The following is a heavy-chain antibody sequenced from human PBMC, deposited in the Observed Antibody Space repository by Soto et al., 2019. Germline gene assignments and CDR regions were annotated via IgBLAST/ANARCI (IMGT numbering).Heavy chain of an antibody. D-gene: IGHD6-6*01. CDR2: ISYDGRYK. Sequence: QVQLVESGGGVVQPGTSLRLSCAASGFTFSDYAMHWVRQAPGKGLEWVAVISYDGRYKFYADSVQGRFTISRDDSKNTLDLQVNSLIREGTAVYYCARPTIATRPSPIDYWGQGTLVTVSS. J-gene: IGHJ4*02. V-gene: IGHV3-30*04. CDR3: ARPTIATRPSPIDY. CDR1: GFTFSDYA.